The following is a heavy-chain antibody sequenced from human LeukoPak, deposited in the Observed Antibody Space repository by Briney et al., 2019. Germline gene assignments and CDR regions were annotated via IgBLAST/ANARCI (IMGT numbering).Heavy chain of an antibody. CDR1: GGSISSYY. V-gene: IGHV4-4*07. D-gene: IGHD3-22*01. CDR3: AREADYDSSGYYLDYFDY. Sequence: PSETLSLTCTVSGGSISSYYWSWIRQPAGKGLEWIGRIYTSGSTNYNPSLKSRVTMSVDTSKNQFSLKLSSVTAADTAVYYCAREADYDSSGYYLDYFDYWGQGTLATVSS. J-gene: IGHJ4*02. CDR2: IYTSGST.